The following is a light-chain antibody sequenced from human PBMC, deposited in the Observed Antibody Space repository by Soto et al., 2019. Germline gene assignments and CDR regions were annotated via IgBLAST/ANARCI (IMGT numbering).Light chain of an antibody. J-gene: IGLJ2*01. CDR1: SSDVGAYNF. CDR3: RSYTTGNTLV. CDR2: DVT. Sequence: QSALTQPASVSGSPGQSITISCTGTSSDVGAYNFVSWYQQHPGKAPKLMIYDVTNRPSGVSSRFSGSKSGNTASLAISGLQAEDEADYYCRSYTTGNTLVFGGGTKLTVL. V-gene: IGLV2-14*03.